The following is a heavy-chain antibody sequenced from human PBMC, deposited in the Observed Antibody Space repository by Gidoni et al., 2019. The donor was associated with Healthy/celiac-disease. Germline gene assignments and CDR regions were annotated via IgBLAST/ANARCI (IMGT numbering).Heavy chain of an antibody. CDR3: TRLLSSGFDY. CDR2: IRSKAYGGTT. Sequence: EVQLVESGGGLVQPGRSLRLSCPASGFTFGDYAMSWVRQAPGKGLEWVGFIRSKAYGGTTEYAASVKGRFTISRDDSKSIAYLQMNSLKTEDTAVYYCTRLLSSGFDYWGQGTLVTVSS. CDR1: GFTFGDYA. V-gene: IGHV3-49*04. D-gene: IGHD6-19*01. J-gene: IGHJ4*02.